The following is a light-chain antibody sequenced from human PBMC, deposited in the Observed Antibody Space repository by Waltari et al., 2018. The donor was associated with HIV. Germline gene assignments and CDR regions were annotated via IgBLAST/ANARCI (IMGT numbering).Light chain of an antibody. CDR2: FGS. J-gene: IGKJ2*01. CDR3: MQALQTPYT. V-gene: IGKV2-28*01. CDR1: PSLMYSNGFHY. Sequence: DIVMTQSPLSLPVAPGEPAPISCRSSPSLMYSNGFHYLDWYLQKPGQAPQLLLYFGSHRPSGVPDRFSGSGSATDFTLKISRVEAGDVGVYYCMQALQTPYTFGQGTKLEIK.